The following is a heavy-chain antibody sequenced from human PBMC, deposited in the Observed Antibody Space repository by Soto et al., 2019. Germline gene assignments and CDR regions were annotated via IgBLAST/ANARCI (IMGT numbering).Heavy chain of an antibody. CDR2: IYYSGST. CDR1: GGSISSSSYY. D-gene: IGHD6-19*01. V-gene: IGHV4-39*01. CDR3: ARICIAVAEDWFDP. J-gene: IGHJ5*02. Sequence: SETLSLTCTVSGGSISSSSYYWGWIRQPPGKGLEWIGSIYYSGSTYYNPSLKSRVTISVDTSKNQFSLKLSSVTAADTAVYYCARICIAVAEDWFDPWGQGTLVTVSS.